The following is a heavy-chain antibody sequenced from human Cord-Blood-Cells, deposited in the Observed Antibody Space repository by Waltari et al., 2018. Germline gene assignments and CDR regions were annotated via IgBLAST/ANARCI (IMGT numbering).Heavy chain of an antibody. V-gene: IGHV3-9*01. D-gene: IGHD1-26*01. Sequence: EVQLVESGGGLVQPGRSLRLSCAASGFTFDDYAMHWVRQAPGKGLAWVSGISWNSGSIGYADSVKGRFTISRDNAKNALYLQMNSLRAEDTALYYCAKDKSGSYYWYFDLWGRGTLVTVSS. CDR2: ISWNSGSI. J-gene: IGHJ2*01. CDR3: AKDKSGSYYWYFDL. CDR1: GFTFDDYA.